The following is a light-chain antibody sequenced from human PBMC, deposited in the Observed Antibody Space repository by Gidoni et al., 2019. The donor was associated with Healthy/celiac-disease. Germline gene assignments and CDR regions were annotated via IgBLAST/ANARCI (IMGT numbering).Light chain of an antibody. CDR3: QSYDSSLSCSVV. Sequence: SVLTQPLSVSGGTGQRVTISCTGCSSNIGAGYDVHWYQQLPGTAPKLLILGNSNRPSGVPDRFSVSKSGTSASLAITGLQAEDEADYYCQSYDSSLSCSVVFGGGTKLTVL. CDR2: GNS. V-gene: IGLV1-40*01. J-gene: IGLJ2*01. CDR1: SSNIGAGYD.